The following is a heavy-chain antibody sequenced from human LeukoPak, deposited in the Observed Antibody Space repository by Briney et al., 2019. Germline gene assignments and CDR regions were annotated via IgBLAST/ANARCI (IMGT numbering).Heavy chain of an antibody. CDR1: GISMRTYF. J-gene: IGHJ1*01. CDR2: VHGIGQT. CDR3: ARGDNYYSARGYYYRLDF. D-gene: IGHD3-22*01. V-gene: IGHV4-4*07. Sequence: SETLSLTCSVSGISMRTYFWTWIRQPAGKGLEGVWRVHGIGQTDFPPSITSRVTLSVDPSDNQFSLKLTSVTEADPAVYYCARGDNYYSARGYYYRLDFWGPGLLVTVSS.